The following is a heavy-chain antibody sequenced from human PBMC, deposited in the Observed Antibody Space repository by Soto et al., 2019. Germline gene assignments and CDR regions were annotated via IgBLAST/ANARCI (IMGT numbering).Heavy chain of an antibody. D-gene: IGHD3-16*01. CDR2: ISYDGSNK. Sequence: QVQLVESGGGVVQPGKSLRLSCAGSGFTFSSYGMDWVRQAPGKGLEWVAVISYDGSNKYYADSVKGRFTISRDNSKNTLYLQMSRLRADDTAVYYCAKDRMGAGVRGYFDYWGQGTLFTVSS. J-gene: IGHJ4*02. V-gene: IGHV3-30*18. CDR1: GFTFSSYG. CDR3: AKDRMGAGVRGYFDY.